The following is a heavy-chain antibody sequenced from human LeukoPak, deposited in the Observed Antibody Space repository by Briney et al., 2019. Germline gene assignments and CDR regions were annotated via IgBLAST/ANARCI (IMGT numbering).Heavy chain of an antibody. J-gene: IGHJ4*02. CDR1: GGSISSYY. CDR2: IYISGST. V-gene: IGHV4-4*07. CDR3: AAAGGGHYYDSSGYVY. Sequence: SETLSLTCTVSGGSISSYYWSWIRQPAGKGLEWIGRIYISGSTNYNPSLKSRVTMSVDTSKNQFSLKLSSVTAADTAVYYCAAAGGGHYYDSSGYVYWGQGTLVTVSS. D-gene: IGHD3-22*01.